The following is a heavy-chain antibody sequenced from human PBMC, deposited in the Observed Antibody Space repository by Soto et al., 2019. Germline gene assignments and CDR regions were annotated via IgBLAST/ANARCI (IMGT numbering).Heavy chain of an antibody. CDR2: IYYAGTT. CDR1: GVSLRGYY. D-gene: IGHD3-22*01. J-gene: IGHJ4*02. V-gene: IGHV4-59*08. Sequence: SETLSLTCSISGVSLRGYYWSWTRQPPGKGLEWIGYIYYAGTTTYNPSLKNRVTISLDTPKNHFSLKMDSVTAADTAVYYCPRLGGFYQALDSCGQGVLVT. CDR3: PRLGGFYQALDS.